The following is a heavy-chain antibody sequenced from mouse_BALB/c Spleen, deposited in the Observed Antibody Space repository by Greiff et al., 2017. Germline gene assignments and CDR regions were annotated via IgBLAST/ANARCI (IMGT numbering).Heavy chain of an antibody. CDR1: GFTFSSYT. CDR3: ARIKYYFDY. J-gene: IGHJ2*01. CDR2: ISNGGGST. Sequence: EVHVVESGGGLVQPGGSLKLSCAASGFTFSSYTMSWVRQTPEKRLEWVAYISNGGGSTYYPDTVKGRFTISRDNAKNTLYLQMSSLKSEDTAMYHCARIKYYFDYWGQGTTLTVSS. V-gene: IGHV5-12-2*01.